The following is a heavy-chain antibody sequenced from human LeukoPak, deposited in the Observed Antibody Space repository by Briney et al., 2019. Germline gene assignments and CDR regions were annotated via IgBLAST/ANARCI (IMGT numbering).Heavy chain of an antibody. V-gene: IGHV3-7*01. J-gene: IGHJ4*02. CDR3: ARDPEYSSSWYAFDY. CDR1: GFTFSSYW. CDR2: IKQDGSEK. D-gene: IGHD6-13*01. Sequence: GGSLRLSCAASGFTFSSYWMSWVRQAPGKGLEWVANIKQDGSEKYYVDYVKGRFTISRDNAKNSLYLQMNSLRAEDTAVYYCARDPEYSSSWYAFDYWGQGTLVTVSS.